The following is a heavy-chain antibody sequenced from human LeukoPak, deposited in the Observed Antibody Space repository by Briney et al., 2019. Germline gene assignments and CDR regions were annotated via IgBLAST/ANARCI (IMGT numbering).Heavy chain of an antibody. CDR1: GITFSSYA. J-gene: IGHJ4*02. Sequence: PVRSLRLSSAASGITFSSYAMIWLRHARGNGLELVSAISGSGGSPYYADSVKGRFTISRDNSKNTLYLQMNSLRAEDMAVYSCAPLGVTTWLDYWGQGTLVTASA. D-gene: IGHD4-17*01. V-gene: IGHV3-23*01. CDR3: APLGVTTWLDY. CDR2: ISGSGGSP.